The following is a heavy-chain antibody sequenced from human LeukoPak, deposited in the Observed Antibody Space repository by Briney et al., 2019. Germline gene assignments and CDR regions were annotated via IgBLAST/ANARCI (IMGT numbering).Heavy chain of an antibody. CDR2: VNGPGDWT. Sequence: GGSLRLSCAASGFTFSSHWMDWVRQAPGEGLVWVSRVNGPGDWTHYADSVRGRFIISRDNAENTISLQMNNLRAEDTAVYFCAREVFEGQRQSDAFDVWGQGTMVTVSS. CDR3: AREVFEGQRQSDAFDV. V-gene: IGHV3-74*01. D-gene: IGHD6-25*01. CDR1: GFTFSSHW. J-gene: IGHJ3*01.